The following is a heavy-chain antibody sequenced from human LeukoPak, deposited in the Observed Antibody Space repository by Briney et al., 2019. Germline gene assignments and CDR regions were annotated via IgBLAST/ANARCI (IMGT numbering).Heavy chain of an antibody. CDR3: ARSYDIFHFYMDV. CDR2: ISGHSTNR. J-gene: IGHJ6*04. CDR1: GYTFTSYG. D-gene: IGHD3-9*01. V-gene: IGHV1-18*01. Sequence: ASVKVSCKASGYTFTSYGISWVRQAPGQGPECMGWISGHSTNRKIAQKFQGRVTMTTDTSTSTATMELRSLRSDDTAVYYCARSYDIFHFYMDVWGEGTTVTVSS.